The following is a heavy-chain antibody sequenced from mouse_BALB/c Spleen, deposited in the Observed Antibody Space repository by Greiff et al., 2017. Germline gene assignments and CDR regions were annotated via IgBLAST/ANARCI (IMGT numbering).Heavy chain of an antibody. J-gene: IGHJ2*01. CDR2: IYPGDGDT. D-gene: IGHD1-2*01. Sequence: QVQLKESGAELARPGASVKLSCKASGYTFTSYWMQWVKQRPGQGLEWIGAIYPGDGDTRYTQKFKGKATLTADKSSSTAYMQLSSLASEDSAVYYCAGGLYGYGFDYWGQGTTLTVSS. CDR1: GYTFTSYW. V-gene: IGHV1-87*01. CDR3: AGGLYGYGFDY.